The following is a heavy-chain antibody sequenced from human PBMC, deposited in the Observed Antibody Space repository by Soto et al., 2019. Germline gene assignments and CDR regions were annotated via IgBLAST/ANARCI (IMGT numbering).Heavy chain of an antibody. CDR2: ISSSGSTI. D-gene: IGHD1-7*01. CDR3: ARGGHSTWNYLGWFDP. CDR1: GFIFSSHE. Sequence: EVQLVESGGDLVQPGGSLRLSCAVSGFIFSSHEMNWVRQAPGKGLEWVSYISSSGSTIYYADSVKGRFTISRDNAKNSLYLQMNSLRAEDTAVYYCARGGHSTWNYLGWFDPWGQGTLVTVSS. V-gene: IGHV3-48*03. J-gene: IGHJ5*02.